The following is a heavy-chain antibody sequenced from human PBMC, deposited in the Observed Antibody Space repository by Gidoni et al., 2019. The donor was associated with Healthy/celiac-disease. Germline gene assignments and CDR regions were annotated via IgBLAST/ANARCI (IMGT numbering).Heavy chain of an antibody. CDR1: GFTFRSYA. D-gene: IGHD5-18*01. Sequence: EVQLLESGGGLVQPGGSLRLSCAASGFTFRSYAMSWVRRAPGKGLEWVSAISGMGGSTYYADSVKGRFTISRDNSKNTLYLQMNSLRAEDTAVYYCAKGVDTAMVYYFDYWGQGTLVTVSS. J-gene: IGHJ4*02. CDR3: AKGVDTAMVYYFDY. V-gene: IGHV3-23*01. CDR2: ISGMGGST.